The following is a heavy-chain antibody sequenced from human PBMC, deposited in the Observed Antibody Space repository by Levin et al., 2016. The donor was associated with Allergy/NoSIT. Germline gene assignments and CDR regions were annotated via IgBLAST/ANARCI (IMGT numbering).Heavy chain of an antibody. V-gene: IGHV1-18*01. J-gene: IGHJ6*02. D-gene: IGHD3-22*01. Sequence: VRQMPGKGLEWMGWISAYNGNTNYAQKLQGRVTMTTDTSTSTAYMELRSLRSDDTAVYYCARDIRVELGDSSGYYYYYYGMDVWGQGTTVTVSS. CDR3: ARDIRVELGDSSGYYYYYYGMDV. CDR2: ISAYNGNT.